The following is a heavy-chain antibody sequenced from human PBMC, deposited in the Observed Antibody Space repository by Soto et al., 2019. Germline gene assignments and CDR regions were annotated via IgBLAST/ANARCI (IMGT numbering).Heavy chain of an antibody. CDR3: TTDRYDILTGYYYFDY. CDR1: GFTFSNAW. V-gene: IGHV3-15*01. D-gene: IGHD3-9*01. J-gene: IGHJ4*02. Sequence: EVQLVESGGGLVKPGGSLRLSCAASGFTFSNAWMSWVRQAPGKGLEWVGSLKRKTDGGTTDYAAPVKGRFTISRNDSKNTLYLQMNSLKTEDTAVYYCTTDRYDILTGYYYFDYWGQGTLVTVSS. CDR2: LKRKTDGGTT.